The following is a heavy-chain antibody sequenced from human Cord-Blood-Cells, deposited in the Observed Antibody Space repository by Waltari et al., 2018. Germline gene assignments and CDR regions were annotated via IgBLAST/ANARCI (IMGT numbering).Heavy chain of an antibody. CDR2: IYHSGNT. CDR1: GGSISSSNW. Sequence: QVQLQESGPGLVKPSGTLSLTCAVSGGSISSSNWWSWVRQPQGKGLEGSGEIYHSGNTNYNPSLKSRVTISVDKSKNQFSLKLSSVTSADTAVYYCARAIYYDSSGYYYYFDYWGQGTLVTVSS. CDR3: ARAIYYDSSGYYYYFDY. V-gene: IGHV4-4*02. D-gene: IGHD3-22*01. J-gene: IGHJ4*02.